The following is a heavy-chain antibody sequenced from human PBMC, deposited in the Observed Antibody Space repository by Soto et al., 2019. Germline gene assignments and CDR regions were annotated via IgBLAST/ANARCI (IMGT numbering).Heavy chain of an antibody. CDR1: GFTFSSYA. CDR2: ISYDGSNK. V-gene: IGHV3-30-3*01. J-gene: IGHJ4*02. D-gene: IGHD2-15*01. Sequence: QVQLVESGGGVVQPGRSLRLSCAASGFTFSSYAMHWVRQAPGKGLEWVAVISYDGSNKYYADSVKGRFTISRDNSKNTLYLQMNSLRAEDTAVYYCARLVVAATTTGPHLDYWGQGTLVTVSS. CDR3: ARLVVAATTTGPHLDY.